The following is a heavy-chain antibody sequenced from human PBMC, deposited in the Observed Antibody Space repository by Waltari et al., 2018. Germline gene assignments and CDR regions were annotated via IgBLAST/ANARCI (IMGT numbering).Heavy chain of an antibody. Sequence: EVQLVQSGAEVKKPGESLKISCKGSGYSFTSYWNGWVRQRPGKGLVWMGIIYPVYSVPRYSPSFQAQVTISAYKSISTAYLQWSSLKASDTAMYYCARHGLRDCTNGVCSFQGMDVWGQGTTVTVSS. D-gene: IGHD2-8*01. CDR2: IYPVYSVP. CDR1: GYSFTSYW. CDR3: ARHGLRDCTNGVCSFQGMDV. J-gene: IGHJ6*02. V-gene: IGHV5-51*01.